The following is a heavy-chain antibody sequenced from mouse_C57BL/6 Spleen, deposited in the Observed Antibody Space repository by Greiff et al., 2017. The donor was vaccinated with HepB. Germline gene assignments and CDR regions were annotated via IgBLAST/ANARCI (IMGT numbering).Heavy chain of an antibody. CDR2: INPSNGGT. J-gene: IGHJ2*01. CDR1: GYTFTSYW. V-gene: IGHV1-53*01. Sequence: VKLQQPGTELVKPGASVKLSCKASGYTFTSYWMHWVKQRPGQGLEWIGNINPSNGGTNYNEKFKSKATLTVDKSSSTAYMQLSSLTSEDSAVYYCARITTVVAMDYFDYWGQGTTLTVSS. CDR3: ARITTVVAMDYFDY. D-gene: IGHD1-1*01.